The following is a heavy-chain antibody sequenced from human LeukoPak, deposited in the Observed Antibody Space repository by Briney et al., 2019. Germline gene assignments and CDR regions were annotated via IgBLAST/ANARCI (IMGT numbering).Heavy chain of an antibody. J-gene: IGHJ4*02. CDR2: ILPSDGYT. CDR3: AREVGATDY. CDR1: GYIFTNYY. V-gene: IGHV1-46*01. Sequence: ASVEVSCKTSGYIFTNYYIHWVRQAPGQGLEWMGIILPSDGYTTYAQKFQGRVTMTRDTSTNTVYMELSSLRSEDTAVYYCAREVGATDYWGQGTLVTVSS. D-gene: IGHD1-26*01.